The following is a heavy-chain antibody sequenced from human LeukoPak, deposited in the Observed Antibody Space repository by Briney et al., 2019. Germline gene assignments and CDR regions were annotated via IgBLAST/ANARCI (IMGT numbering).Heavy chain of an antibody. J-gene: IGHJ4*02. D-gene: IGHD6-19*01. V-gene: IGHV3-64*01. CDR2: ISSNGDST. CDR1: GFTFSNYA. Sequence: GGSLRLSRAASGFTFSNYAMHWVRQAPGKGLEYVSAISSNGDSTYYASSVKGRFTISRDNSKNTLHLQMGSLRAEDMAVYYCARADSSGWYFYFDHWGQGTLVTVSS. CDR3: ARADSSGWYFYFDH.